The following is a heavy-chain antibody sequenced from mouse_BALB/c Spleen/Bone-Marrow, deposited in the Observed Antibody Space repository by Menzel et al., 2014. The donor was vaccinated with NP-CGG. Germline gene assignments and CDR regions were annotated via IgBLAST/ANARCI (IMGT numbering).Heavy chain of an antibody. J-gene: IGHJ3*01. CDR2: ISSGGST. V-gene: IGHV5-6-5*01. CDR3: ARWYYGSGFAY. D-gene: IGHD1-1*01. CDR1: GFTFSSYA. Sequence: EVKLVESGGGLVKPGGSPKLSCAASGFTFSSYAMSWVRQTPEKRLEWVASISSGGSTYYPDSVKGRFAISRDNARNILYLQMSSLRSEDTAMYYCARWYYGSGFAYWGQGTLVTVSA.